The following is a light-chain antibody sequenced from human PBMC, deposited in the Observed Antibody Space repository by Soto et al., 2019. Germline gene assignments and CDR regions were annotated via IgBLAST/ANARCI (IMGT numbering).Light chain of an antibody. Sequence: EIVMTQSPATLSVSPGERATLFCRASQSVRSSFLAWYQQKPGQAPRLLIYGASSRATGIPDRFSGSGSGTDFTLTISRLEPEDFAVYYCQQYGSSPWTFGQGTKV. J-gene: IGKJ1*01. CDR2: GAS. CDR1: QSVRSSF. V-gene: IGKV3-20*01. CDR3: QQYGSSPWT.